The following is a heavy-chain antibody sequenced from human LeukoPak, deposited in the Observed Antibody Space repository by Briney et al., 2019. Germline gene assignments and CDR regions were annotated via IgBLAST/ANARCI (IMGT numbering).Heavy chain of an antibody. CDR2: ISGSGSTI. J-gene: IGHJ6*03. D-gene: IGHD6-19*01. Sequence: PGGSLRLSCAASGFTFSSYAMSWVRQAPGKGLEWVSSISGSGSTIYYADSVKGRFTISRDNAKNSLYLQMNSLRAEDTAVYYCARVISGWYSSGYYYYMDVWGKGTTVTISS. CDR1: GFTFSSYA. CDR3: ARVISGWYSSGYYYYMDV. V-gene: IGHV3-48*03.